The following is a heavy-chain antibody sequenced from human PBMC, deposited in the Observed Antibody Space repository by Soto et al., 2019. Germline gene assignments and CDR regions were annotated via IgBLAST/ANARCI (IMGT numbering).Heavy chain of an antibody. CDR2: ISWNSGSI. CDR1: GFTFDDYA. J-gene: IGHJ4*02. D-gene: IGHD4-17*01. Sequence: PGGSLRLSCAASGFTFDDYAMHWVRQAPGKGLEWVSGISWNSGSIGYADSVKGRFTISRDNAKNSLYLQMNSLRAEDTALYYCAKKQYGDDHPSGPFDYWGQGTLVTVSS. V-gene: IGHV3-9*01. CDR3: AKKQYGDDHPSGPFDY.